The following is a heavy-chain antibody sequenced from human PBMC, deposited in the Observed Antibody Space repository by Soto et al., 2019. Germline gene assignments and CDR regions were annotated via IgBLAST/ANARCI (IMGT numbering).Heavy chain of an antibody. J-gene: IGHJ4*02. V-gene: IGHV4-34*01. D-gene: IGHD3-16*01. CDR3: ARSPKSNDFPYYFDF. Sequence: SETLSLTCAVYSRSFRDYYWTWIRQPPGKGLEFIGEINHSGTTHYNPSLKSRVTVSVDTSKNHFSLKMNSVTAADTAVYYCARSPKSNDFPYYFDFWGQGTLVTVSS. CDR2: INHSGTT. CDR1: SRSFRDYY.